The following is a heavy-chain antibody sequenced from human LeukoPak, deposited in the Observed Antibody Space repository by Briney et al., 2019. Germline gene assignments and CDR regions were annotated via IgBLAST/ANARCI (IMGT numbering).Heavy chain of an antibody. J-gene: IGHJ4*02. Sequence: GGSLRLSCAASGFTFSSYSMNWVRQAPGKGLEWVSSISSSSSYIYYADSVKGRFTISRDNAENSLYLQMNSLRAEDTAVYYCAAPKGMIVVVQYYFDYWGQGTLVTVSS. D-gene: IGHD3-22*01. V-gene: IGHV3-21*04. CDR3: AAPKGMIVVVQYYFDY. CDR1: GFTFSSYS. CDR2: ISSSSSYI.